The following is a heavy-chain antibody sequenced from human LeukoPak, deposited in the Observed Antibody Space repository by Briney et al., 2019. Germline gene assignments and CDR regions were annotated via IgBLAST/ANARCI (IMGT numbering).Heavy chain of an antibody. J-gene: IGHJ4*02. V-gene: IGHV4-4*09. Sequence: SETLSLTCTVSGGSISSYYWSWIRQPPGKGLEWIGYIYTSGSTNYNPSLKGRVTISVDTSKNQFSLKLSSVTAADTAVYYCARQGYGDCSYFDYWGQGTLVTVSS. CDR2: IYTSGST. CDR3: ARQGYGDCSYFDY. D-gene: IGHD4-17*01. CDR1: GGSISSYY.